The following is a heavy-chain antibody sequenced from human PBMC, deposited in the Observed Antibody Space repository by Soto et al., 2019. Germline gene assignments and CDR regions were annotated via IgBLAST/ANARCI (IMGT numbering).Heavy chain of an antibody. D-gene: IGHD2-8*01. CDR1: GFIFSSKS. CDR2: ISGTGGST. CDR3: AKSTGDSCTTLHFDS. Sequence: EVQLLESGGGLVQPGGSLKMSCAASGFIFSSKSMSWVRQAPGKGLEWVSGISGTGGSTHFANSVKVRFTSSRANSRHPLYLQMNRLSAEDTAVYYCAKSTGDSCTTLHFDSWGQGNLVTVSS. V-gene: IGHV3-23*01. J-gene: IGHJ4*02.